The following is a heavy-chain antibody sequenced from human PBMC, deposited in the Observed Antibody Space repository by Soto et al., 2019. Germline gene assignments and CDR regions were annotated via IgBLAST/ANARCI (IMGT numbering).Heavy chain of an antibody. Sequence: QVQLVQSGAEVKKPGASVKVSCKASGYTFTSYAMHWVRQAPGQRLEWMGWINAGNGNTKYSQKFQGRVTITRDTSASTAYMELSSLRSEDTAVYYCARDEDRMSLYYYYGMDVWGQGTTVTVSS. J-gene: IGHJ6*02. CDR2: INAGNGNT. CDR1: GYTFTSYA. V-gene: IGHV1-3*01. CDR3: ARDEDRMSLYYYYGMDV.